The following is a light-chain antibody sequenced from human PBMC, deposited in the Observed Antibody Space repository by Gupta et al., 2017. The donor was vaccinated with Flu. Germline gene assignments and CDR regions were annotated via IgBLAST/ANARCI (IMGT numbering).Light chain of an antibody. CDR3: SSYTSSSIWV. CDR1: SSDIGGFNF. Sequence: QPAAVSRSNGQTITISCTGTSSDIGGFNFVSWYQHHPGKAPKLMIYEVSNRPSGVSNRFSGSKSGNTASLTISGLQAEDEADYYCSSYTSSSIWVFGGGTKLTVL. V-gene: IGLV2-14*01. J-gene: IGLJ3*02. CDR2: EVS.